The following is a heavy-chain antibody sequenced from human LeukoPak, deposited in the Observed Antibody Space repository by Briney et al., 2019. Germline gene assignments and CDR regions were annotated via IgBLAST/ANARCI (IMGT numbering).Heavy chain of an antibody. CDR2: IYYSGST. J-gene: IGHJ4*02. V-gene: IGHV4-59*01. CDR3: ARAIAAAGSVYFDY. D-gene: IGHD6-13*01. Sequence: SKTLSLTCTVSGGSISSYYWSWIRQPPGKGLEWIGYIYYSGSTNYNPSLKSRVTISVDTSKNQFSLKLSSVTAADTAVYYCARAIAAAGSVYFDYWGQGTLVTVSS. CDR1: GGSISSYY.